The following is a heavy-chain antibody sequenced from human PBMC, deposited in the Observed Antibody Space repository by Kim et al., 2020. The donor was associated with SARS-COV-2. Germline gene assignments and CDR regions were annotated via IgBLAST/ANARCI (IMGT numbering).Heavy chain of an antibody. V-gene: IGHV1-3*01. D-gene: IGHD6-19*01. CDR3: ARGQQWLETTY. Sequence: TKYSQKCQGRVTITRDTSASTAYMELSSLRSEDTAVYYCARGQQWLETTYWGQGTLVTVSS. CDR2: T. J-gene: IGHJ4*02.